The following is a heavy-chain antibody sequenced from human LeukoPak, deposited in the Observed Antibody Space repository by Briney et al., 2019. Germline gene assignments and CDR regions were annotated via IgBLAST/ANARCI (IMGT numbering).Heavy chain of an antibody. CDR3: ARGSTHYYDSSGRDAFDI. Sequence: PSETLSLTCAVYGGSFSGYYWSWIRQPPGKGLEWIGEISHSGSTNYNPSLKSRVTISVDTSKNQFSLKLSSVTAADTAVYYCARGSTHYYDSSGRDAFDIWGQGTMVTVSS. D-gene: IGHD3-22*01. CDR2: ISHSGST. J-gene: IGHJ3*02. V-gene: IGHV4-34*01. CDR1: GGSFSGYY.